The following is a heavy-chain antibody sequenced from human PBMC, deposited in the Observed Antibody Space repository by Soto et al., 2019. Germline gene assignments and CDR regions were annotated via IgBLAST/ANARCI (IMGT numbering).Heavy chain of an antibody. CDR2: IIPIFGTA. CDR1: GGTFSSYA. CDR3: ATPVVVVAAPHLYYYYYYGMDV. Sequence: QVQLMQSGAEVKKPGSSVKVSCKASGGTFSSYAISWVRQAPGQGLEWMGGIIPIFGTANYAQKFHGRVTITADESTSTAYMELSSVRSEDTAVYYCATPVVVVAAPHLYYYYYYGMDVWGQGTTVTVSS. J-gene: IGHJ6*02. D-gene: IGHD2-15*01. V-gene: IGHV1-69*01.